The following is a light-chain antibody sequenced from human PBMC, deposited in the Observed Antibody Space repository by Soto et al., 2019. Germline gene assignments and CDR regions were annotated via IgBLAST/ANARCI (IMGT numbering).Light chain of an antibody. CDR3: QQLSRYPLT. J-gene: IGKJ4*01. V-gene: IGKV1-9*01. Sequence: DIHLTQSPSFLSASVGDRVTITCRPSQAVPNNMAWYQQKPGKPPDLLIYSASTLQSGVPSRFSGSGSETEFSLTSRALQPEDFATYYCQQLSRYPLTFGGGTKVDIK. CDR1: QAVPNN. CDR2: SAS.